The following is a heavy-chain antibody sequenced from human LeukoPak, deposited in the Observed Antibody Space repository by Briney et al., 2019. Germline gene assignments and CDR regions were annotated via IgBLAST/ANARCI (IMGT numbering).Heavy chain of an antibody. Sequence: GGSLRLSCAASGFTFSSCAMSWVRQAPGKGLEWVSAISGSGGTTYYADSVKGRFTISRDNSKNTLYLQMNSLRAEDTAIYYCAKDGRGNSYGYEDYFDYWGLGTLVTVSS. CDR2: ISGSGGTT. V-gene: IGHV3-23*01. CDR1: GFTFSSCA. CDR3: AKDGRGNSYGYEDYFDY. D-gene: IGHD5-18*01. J-gene: IGHJ4*02.